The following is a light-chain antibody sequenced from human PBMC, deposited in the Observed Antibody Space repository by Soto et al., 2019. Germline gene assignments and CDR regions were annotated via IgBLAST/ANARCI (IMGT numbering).Light chain of an antibody. CDR1: QSVSSSY. CDR3: QQYGSSPLFT. CDR2: GAS. V-gene: IGKV3-20*01. Sequence: EIVLTQSPGTLSLSPGERATLSCRASQSVSSSYLAWYQQKPGQAPRLLIYGASSRATGIPDRFSGSGSVTDFTLTISRLEPEDFAVYDCQQYGSSPLFTFGPGTKVDIK. J-gene: IGKJ3*01.